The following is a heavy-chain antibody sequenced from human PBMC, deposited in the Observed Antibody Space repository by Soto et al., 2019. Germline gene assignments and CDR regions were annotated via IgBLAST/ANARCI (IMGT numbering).Heavy chain of an antibody. V-gene: IGHV1-18*01. Sequence: GASVKVSCKASGYTFTSYGISWVRQAPGQGLEWMGWISAYNGNTNYAQKLQGRVTMTTDTSTSTAYMELRSLRSDDTAVYYCARLTYYYDSSGYWFPDYWGQGTLVTVSS. J-gene: IGHJ4*02. CDR3: ARLTYYYDSSGYWFPDY. CDR1: GYTFTSYG. D-gene: IGHD3-22*01. CDR2: ISAYNGNT.